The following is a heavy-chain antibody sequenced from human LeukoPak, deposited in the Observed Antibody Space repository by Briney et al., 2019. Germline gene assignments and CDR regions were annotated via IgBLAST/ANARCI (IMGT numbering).Heavy chain of an antibody. D-gene: IGHD5-12*01. CDR2: INPNSGGT. Sequence: ASVKVSCKGSGATFSTFSSYAVSWMRQAPGQGLEWMGWINPNSGGTNYAQKFQGRVTMTRDTSISTAYMELRSLRSDDTAVYYCAGDVDEAEEYFQHWGQGTLVTVSS. CDR1: GATFSTFSS. J-gene: IGHJ1*01. V-gene: IGHV1-2*02. CDR3: AGDVDEAEEYFQH.